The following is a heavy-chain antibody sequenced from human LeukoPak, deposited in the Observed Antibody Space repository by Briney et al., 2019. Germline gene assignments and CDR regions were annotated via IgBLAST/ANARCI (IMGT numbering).Heavy chain of an antibody. CDR1: GYTFTGYY. CDR3: ARDTAGPDCSSTSCYEDY. CDR2: INPNSGGT. D-gene: IGHD2-2*01. Sequence: GASVKVSCKASGYTFTGYYMHWVRQAPGQGLEWVGWINPNSGGTNYAQKFQGRVTMTRDTSISTAYMELSRLRSDDTAVYYCARDTAGPDCSSTSCYEDYWGQGTLVTVSS. J-gene: IGHJ4*02. V-gene: IGHV1-2*02.